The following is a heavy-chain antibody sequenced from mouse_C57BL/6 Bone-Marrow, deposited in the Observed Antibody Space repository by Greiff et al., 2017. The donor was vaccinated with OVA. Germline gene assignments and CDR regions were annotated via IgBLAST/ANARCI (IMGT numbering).Heavy chain of an antibody. CDR3: TRGYSNFYAMDY. V-gene: IGHV1-15*01. D-gene: IGHD2-5*01. CDR1: GYTFTDYE. J-gene: IGHJ4*01. Sequence: VQLKESGAELVRPGASVTLSCKASGYTFTDYEMHWVKQTPVHGLEWIGAIDPDTGGTAYNQKFQGKAILTADKYYSTTYMELRSLTSEDSAVYDCTRGYSNFYAMDYWGQGTSVTVTS. CDR2: IDPDTGGT.